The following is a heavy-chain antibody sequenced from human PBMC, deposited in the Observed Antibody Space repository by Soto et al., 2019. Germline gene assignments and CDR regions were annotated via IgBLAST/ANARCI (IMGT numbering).Heavy chain of an antibody. Sequence: QVQLVQSGAEVKKPGASVKVSCKASGYTFSNYDINWVRQATGQGLEWMGWLNPNTDKTGSAQKFQGRGTMTRNTSVSTAYLELSGLRSDDAAVYYCARGIKGLPPSAFDIWGQGTRVTVSS. CDR2: LNPNTDKT. CDR1: GYTFSNYD. D-gene: IGHD5-12*01. CDR3: ARGIKGLPPSAFDI. V-gene: IGHV1-8*01. J-gene: IGHJ3*02.